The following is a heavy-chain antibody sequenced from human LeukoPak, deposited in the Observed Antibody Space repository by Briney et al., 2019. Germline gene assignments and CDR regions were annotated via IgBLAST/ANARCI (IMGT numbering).Heavy chain of an antibody. D-gene: IGHD3-10*01. CDR2: IYYSGST. V-gene: IGHV4-39*01. Sequence: SETLSLTCTVSGGSISSSSYYWGWIRQPPGKGLEWIGSIYYSGSTYYNPSLKSRVTISVDTSKNQFSLKLSSVTAADTAVYYCARGVYYYGSGTIVIGGGYYFDYWGQGTLVTVSS. J-gene: IGHJ4*02. CDR3: ARGVYYYGSGTIVIGGGYYFDY. CDR1: GGSISSSSYY.